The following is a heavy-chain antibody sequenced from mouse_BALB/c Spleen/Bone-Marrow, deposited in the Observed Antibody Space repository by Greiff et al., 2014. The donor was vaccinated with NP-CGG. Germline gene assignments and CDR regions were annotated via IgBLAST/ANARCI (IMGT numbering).Heavy chain of an antibody. V-gene: IGHV2-9*02. J-gene: IGHJ4*01. CDR1: GFSLTNYD. D-gene: IGHD1-1*01. CDR3: ARENYGSYYYAMDY. CDR2: IWSGGNT. Sequence: QVQLQQSGPGLVAPSLNLSITCTVSGFSLTNYDVHWVRQPPGKGLEWLGLIWSGGNTNYNSALMSRLSISKDNSKSQVFLKMNSLQTDDTAIYFCARENYGSYYYAMDYWGQGTSVTVSS.